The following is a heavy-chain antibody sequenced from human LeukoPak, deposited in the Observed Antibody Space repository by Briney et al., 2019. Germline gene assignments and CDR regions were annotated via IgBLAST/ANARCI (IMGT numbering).Heavy chain of an antibody. J-gene: IGHJ4*02. CDR3: ARAPEYCSGGSCYSFFN. Sequence: GRSLRLSCAASGFTFSSYAMHWVRQAPGKGLEWVAVISYDGSNKYYADSVKGRFTISRDNSKNTLYLQMNSLRAEDTAVYYCARAPEYCSGGSCYSFFNWGQGTLVTVSS. D-gene: IGHD2-15*01. V-gene: IGHV3-30*14. CDR1: GFTFSSYA. CDR2: ISYDGSNK.